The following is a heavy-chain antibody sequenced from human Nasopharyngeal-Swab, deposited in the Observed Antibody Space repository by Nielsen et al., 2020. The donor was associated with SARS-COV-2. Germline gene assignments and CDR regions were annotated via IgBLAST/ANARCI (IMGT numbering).Heavy chain of an antibody. CDR1: GESFSGHQ. Sequence: SETLSLTCAVYGESFSGHQSSWVRQPPGKGLEWIGEVNYGGVTNYNPSLKSRVIISVDTSKNQFSLKLKSVTAADTAVYFCARGGEGVEPAPILGLGPYYFYFYMDVWGKGTTVTVSS. CDR2: VNYGGVT. D-gene: IGHD2-2*01. J-gene: IGHJ6*03. CDR3: ARGGEGVEPAPILGLGPYYFYFYMDV. V-gene: IGHV4-34*01.